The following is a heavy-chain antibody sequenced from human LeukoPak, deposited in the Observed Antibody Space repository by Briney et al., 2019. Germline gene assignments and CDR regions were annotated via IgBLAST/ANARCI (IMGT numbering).Heavy chain of an antibody. D-gene: IGHD3-10*01. CDR2: IYPGDSDN. CDR1: GYSITSYW. Sequence: GESPKISCNGSGYSITSYWLGWVRQMPGKGLEEKGIIYPGDSDNRYRPSFQAQFTISADKSIRTAYLQWSSLKASDTAMYYCARQTKGGITVVRGVLSDAFDMWGEETMVTVSS. J-gene: IGHJ3*02. V-gene: IGHV5-51*01. CDR3: ARQTKGGITVVRGVLSDAFDM.